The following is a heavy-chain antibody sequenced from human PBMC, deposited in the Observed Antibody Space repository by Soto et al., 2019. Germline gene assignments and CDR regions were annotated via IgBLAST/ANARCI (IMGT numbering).Heavy chain of an antibody. CDR1: GFTVTSYA. Sequence: GGSLRLSCAASGFTVTSYAMSWVRQAPGKGLEWVSVISGDGGTSYYADSVRGRFTISRDYSKNTVILQMNSLRAEDTAVYYCARDSDILVVPAAPHRDYYYYYGMDVWGQGTTVTVSS. D-gene: IGHD2-2*01. J-gene: IGHJ6*02. CDR2: ISGDGGTS. V-gene: IGHV3-23*01. CDR3: ARDSDILVVPAAPHRDYYYYYGMDV.